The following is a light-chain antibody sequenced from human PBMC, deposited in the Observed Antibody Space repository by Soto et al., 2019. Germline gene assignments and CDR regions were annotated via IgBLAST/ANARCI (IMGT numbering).Light chain of an antibody. J-gene: IGKJ1*01. CDR1: QSVSSIY. V-gene: IGKV3-20*01. CDR3: QQFDSSPT. CDR2: GTL. Sequence: EIVLSESPGTLLVSGGGRAILSCMASQSVSSIYLAGYQQKPGQAPRLLIYGTLNRATGIPDRFSGSGSGTDFTLTIGRLEPEDFAVYYCQQFDSSPTFGQGTKVDIK.